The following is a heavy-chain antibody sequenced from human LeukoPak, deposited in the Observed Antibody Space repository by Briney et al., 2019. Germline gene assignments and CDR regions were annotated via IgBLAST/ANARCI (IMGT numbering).Heavy chain of an antibody. Sequence: GGSLRLSCAASGFTFSSYSMNWIRQAPGKGLEWVSSISSSTSYIYYADSVKGRFTISKDNAKNSLYLQMNSLRAEDTALYYCAKDIVPGIAAAGHFDYWGQGTLVTVSS. V-gene: IGHV3-21*04. CDR2: ISSSTSYI. J-gene: IGHJ4*02. D-gene: IGHD6-13*01. CDR3: AKDIVPGIAAAGHFDY. CDR1: GFTFSSYS.